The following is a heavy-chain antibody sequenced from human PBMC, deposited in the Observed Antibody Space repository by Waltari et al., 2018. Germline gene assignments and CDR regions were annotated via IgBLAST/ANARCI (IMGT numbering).Heavy chain of an antibody. Sequence: QVQLQQWGAGLLKPSETLSLTCAVYGGSFYSYYWTWVRQAPGKGLQWIGEISHTGDTYYNASLKRRVTMLIDASKNQFSLKLRSVTAADAAIYYCASRVGGITPLTVWGQGTPVTVSS. CDR1: GGSFYSYY. CDR2: ISHTGDT. CDR3: ASRVGGITPLTV. V-gene: IGHV4-34*01. D-gene: IGHD4-4*01. J-gene: IGHJ4*02.